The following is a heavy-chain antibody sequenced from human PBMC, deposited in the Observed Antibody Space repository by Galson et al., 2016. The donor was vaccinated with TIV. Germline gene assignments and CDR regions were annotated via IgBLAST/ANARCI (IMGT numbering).Heavy chain of an antibody. D-gene: IGHD2-21*02. CDR1: QFTFTSYS. Sequence: SLRLSCAASQFTFTSYSIHWVRQAPGKGLEWLSVLSSDGSNKFYADSVKGRFTLSRDKSERTVFQQMDRLTPDDTAVYYCARDAVTYPSYYHLYGMDVWGQGTTVTVSS. CDR3: ARDAVTYPSYYHLYGMDV. J-gene: IGHJ6*02. V-gene: IGHV3-30*04. CDR2: LSSDGSNK.